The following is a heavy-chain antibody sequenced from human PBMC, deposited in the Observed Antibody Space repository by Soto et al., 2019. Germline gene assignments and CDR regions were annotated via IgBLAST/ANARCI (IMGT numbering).Heavy chain of an antibody. D-gene: IGHD3-22*01. CDR3: ARSITMIVVVIPPDY. CDR1: GFTFSSYS. J-gene: IGHJ4*02. Sequence: GGSLRLSCAASGFTFSSYSMNWVRQAPGKGLEWVSYISSSSSTIYYADSVKGRFTISRDNAKNSLYLQMNSLRDEDTAVYYCARSITMIVVVIPPDYWGQGTLVTVSS. CDR2: ISSSSSTI. V-gene: IGHV3-48*02.